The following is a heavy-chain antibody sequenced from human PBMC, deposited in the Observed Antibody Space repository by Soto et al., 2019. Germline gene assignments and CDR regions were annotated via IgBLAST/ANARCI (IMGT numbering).Heavy chain of an antibody. J-gene: IGHJ5*02. CDR1: GFSLSTSGRG. D-gene: IGHD4-17*01. CDR2: IYWNDDE. CDR3: AHRGYGDYDKDNWFDP. V-gene: IGHV2-5*01. Sequence: SGPTLVKPTQTLTLTCTFSGFSLSTSGRGVGWIRQPPGKALEWLALIYWNDDERYSPSLKSRLTITKVTSKNQVVLTMTNMDPVDTATYYCAHRGYGDYDKDNWFDPWGQGTLVTVSS.